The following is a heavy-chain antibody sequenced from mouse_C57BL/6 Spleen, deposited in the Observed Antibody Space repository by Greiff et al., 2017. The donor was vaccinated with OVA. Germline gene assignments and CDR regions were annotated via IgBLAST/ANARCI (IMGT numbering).Heavy chain of an antibody. D-gene: IGHD2-10*01. J-gene: IGHJ4*01. CDR2: IRLKSDNYAT. CDR1: GFTFSNYW. CDR3: TVPSYDFYAMDY. V-gene: IGHV6-3*01. Sequence: EVQLQESGGGLVQPGGSMKLSCVASGFTFSNYWMNWVRQSPEKGLEWVAQIRLKSDNYATHYAESVKGRFTISRDDSKSSVYLQMNNLRAEDTGIYYCTVPSYDFYAMDYWGQGTSVTVSS.